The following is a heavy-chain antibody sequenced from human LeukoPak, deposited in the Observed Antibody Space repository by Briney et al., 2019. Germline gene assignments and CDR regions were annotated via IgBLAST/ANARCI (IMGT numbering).Heavy chain of an antibody. J-gene: IGHJ4*02. CDR3: ASGYSGYSYDLDY. D-gene: IGHD5-18*01. Sequence: SGGSLRLSCAASGFTFSSYSMNWVRQAPGKGLQWVSYIRSSSNIIYYADSVKGRFTISRDNAKNSLYLQMNSLRAEDTAVYYCASGYSGYSYDLDYWGQGTLVTVSS. V-gene: IGHV3-21*05. CDR1: GFTFSSYS. CDR2: IRSSSNII.